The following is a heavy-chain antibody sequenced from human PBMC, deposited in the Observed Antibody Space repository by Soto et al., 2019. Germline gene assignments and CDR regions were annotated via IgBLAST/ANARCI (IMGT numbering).Heavy chain of an antibody. J-gene: IGHJ4*02. Sequence: QVQLQESGPGLVKPSETLSLTCTVSGGSISSYYWSWIRQPPGKGLEWIGYIYYSGSTNYNPSLKSRVTISVDPSKTQFSLKLCSVTAANTAVYFCARAWGRVFAYWGQGTLVTVSS. CDR2: IYYSGST. CDR3: ARAWGRVFAY. D-gene: IGHD3-16*01. V-gene: IGHV4-59*01. CDR1: GGSISSYY.